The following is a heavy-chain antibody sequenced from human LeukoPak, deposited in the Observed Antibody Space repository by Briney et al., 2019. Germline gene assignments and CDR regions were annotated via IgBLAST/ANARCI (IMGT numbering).Heavy chain of an antibody. CDR1: GGSISSYY. J-gene: IGHJ4*02. V-gene: IGHV4-59*08. Sequence: PSETLSLTCTVSGGSISSYYWSWIRQPPGKGLEWIGYIYYSGSTNYNPSLKSRVTISVDTSKNQFSLKLSSVTAADTAVYYCARRGYGSGSFNRYYSDYWGQGNLVTVSS. CDR2: IYYSGST. D-gene: IGHD3-10*01. CDR3: ARRGYGSGSFNRYYSDY.